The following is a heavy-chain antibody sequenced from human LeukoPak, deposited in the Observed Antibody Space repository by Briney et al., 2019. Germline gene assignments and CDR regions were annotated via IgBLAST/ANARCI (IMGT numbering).Heavy chain of an antibody. D-gene: IGHD3-10*01. V-gene: IGHV4-59*08. Sequence: SETLSLTCTVSGGSISSYYGSWIRQPPGKGLEWIGYINYSGNTNYNPSLKNRVTISVDTSKNQFSLKLSSVTAADTAVYYCASFSWGSGSYNQEAIWSWFDPWGQGTLVTVSS. CDR1: GGSISSYY. CDR2: INYSGNT. CDR3: ASFSWGSGSYNQEAIWSWFDP. J-gene: IGHJ5*02.